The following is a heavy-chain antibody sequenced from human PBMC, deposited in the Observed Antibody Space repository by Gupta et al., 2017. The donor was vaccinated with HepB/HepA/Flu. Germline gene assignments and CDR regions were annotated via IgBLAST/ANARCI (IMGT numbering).Heavy chain of an antibody. V-gene: IGHV3-48*03. CDR1: GFTFRSYE. CDR2: IRGSGDII. D-gene: IGHD6-13*01. CDR3: ARFSSSWYNAFDY. Sequence: EVQLVESGGGLVQPGGSLRLSCATSGFTFRSYEMSWVRQAPGKGLEWVSYIRGSGDIINYADSVKGRFTISRDNAKNSLYLQMDSLRAEDTAVYYCARFSSSWYNAFDYWGQATLVTVSS. J-gene: IGHJ4*02.